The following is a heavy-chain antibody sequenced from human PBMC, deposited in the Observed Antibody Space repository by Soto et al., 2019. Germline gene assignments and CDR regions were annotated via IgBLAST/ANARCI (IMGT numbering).Heavy chain of an antibody. V-gene: IGHV3-30*18. CDR3: AKDRDEGELLRRAFDY. CDR1: GFTFSSYG. Sequence: QVQLVESGGGVVQPGRSLRLSCAASGFTFSSYGMHWVRQAPGKGLEWVAVISYDGSNKYYADSVKGRFTISRENSKNTLDLQMNSLRAEDTAVYYCAKDRDEGELLRRAFDYWGQGTLVTVSS. D-gene: IGHD1-26*01. CDR2: ISYDGSNK. J-gene: IGHJ4*02.